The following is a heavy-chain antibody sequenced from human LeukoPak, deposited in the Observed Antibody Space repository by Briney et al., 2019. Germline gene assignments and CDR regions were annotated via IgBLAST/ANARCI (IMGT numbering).Heavy chain of an antibody. V-gene: IGHV4-59*01. J-gene: IGHJ4*02. CDR1: GGSISSYY. CDR2: IYYSGST. Sequence: SETLSLTCTVSGGSISSYYRSWIRQPPGKGLEWIGYIYYSGSTNYNPSLKSRVTISVDTSKNQFSLKPSSVTAADTAVYYCARDGAAAGIGLDYWGQGSLVTVSS. D-gene: IGHD6-13*01. CDR3: ARDGAAAGIGLDY.